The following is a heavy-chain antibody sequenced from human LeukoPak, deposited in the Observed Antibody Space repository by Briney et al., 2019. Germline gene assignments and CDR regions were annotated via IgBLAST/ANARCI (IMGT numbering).Heavy chain of an antibody. D-gene: IGHD3-10*01. Sequence: GGSLRLSCAASGFTFSSYAMSWVRQAPGKGLEWVSAISGSGGSTYYANSVKSRFTISRDNSKNTLYLQMNSLRAEDTAIYYCAKGIGEGRMTIDYWGQGTLVTVSS. CDR1: GFTFSSYA. J-gene: IGHJ4*02. CDR3: AKGIGEGRMTIDY. CDR2: ISGSGGST. V-gene: IGHV3-23*01.